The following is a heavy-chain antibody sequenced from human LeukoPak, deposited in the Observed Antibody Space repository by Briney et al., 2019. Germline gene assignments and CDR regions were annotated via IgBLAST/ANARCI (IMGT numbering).Heavy chain of an antibody. CDR3: ARSGGTMIVPLLDY. Sequence: PGGSLRLSCAASGFTVSSNYMSWVRQAPGKGLEWVSVIYSGGSTYYADSVKGRFTISRDNSKNTLYLQMNSLRAEDTAVYYCARSGGTMIVPLLDYWGQGTLVTVSS. V-gene: IGHV3-66*01. CDR1: GFTVSSNY. CDR2: IYSGGST. D-gene: IGHD3-22*01. J-gene: IGHJ4*02.